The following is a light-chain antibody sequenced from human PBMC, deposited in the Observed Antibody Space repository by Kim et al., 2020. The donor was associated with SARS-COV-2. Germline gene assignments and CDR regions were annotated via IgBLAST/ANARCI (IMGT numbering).Light chain of an antibody. CDR1: QHIRDS. V-gene: IGKV1-NL1*01. J-gene: IGKJ1*01. CDR3: QQYSGTLAT. CDR2: SAT. Sequence: ASMGERVTMTCRASQHIRDSLAWYQQKPGRAPNLLVFSATRLASGVPSRFSASASETEYTLTISSLQPEDFAIYYCQQYSGTLATFGQGTKVDIK.